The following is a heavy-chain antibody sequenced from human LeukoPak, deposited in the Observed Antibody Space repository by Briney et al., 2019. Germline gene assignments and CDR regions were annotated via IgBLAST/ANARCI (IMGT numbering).Heavy chain of an antibody. J-gene: IGHJ3*02. CDR3: ARRSTTWAFDI. Sequence: GESLKISCKGSGYSFSNYWIGWVRQMAGKGLEWMGIIYPVDSDTRYSPSFQGQVNISADKSISTAYLQWSSLKASDTAVYYCARRSTTWAFDIWGQGTMVTVSS. V-gene: IGHV5-51*01. D-gene: IGHD2/OR15-2a*01. CDR2: IYPVDSDT. CDR1: GYSFSNYW.